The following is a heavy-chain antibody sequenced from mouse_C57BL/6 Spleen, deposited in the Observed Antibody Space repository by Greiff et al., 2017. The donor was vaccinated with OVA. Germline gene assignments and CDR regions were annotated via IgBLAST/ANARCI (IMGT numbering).Heavy chain of an antibody. CDR1: GYTFTDYN. D-gene: IGHD1-1*01. CDR2: INPNNGGT. CDR3: ARASLYCSSYFDY. Sequence: EVQLQQSGPELVKPGASVKMSCKASGYTFTDYNMHWVKQSHGKSLEWIGYINPNNGGTSYNQKFKGKATLTVNKSSSTAYMELRSLTSEDSAVYYCARASLYCSSYFDYWGKGTTLTVSS. V-gene: IGHV1-22*01. J-gene: IGHJ2*01.